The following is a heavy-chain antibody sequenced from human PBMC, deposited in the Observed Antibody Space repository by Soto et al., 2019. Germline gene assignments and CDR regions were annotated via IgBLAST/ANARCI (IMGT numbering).Heavy chain of an antibody. V-gene: IGHV3-30*18. Sequence: LRLSCAASGFTFSSYGMHWVRQAPGKGLEWVAVISYDGSNKYYADSVKGRFTISRDNSKNTLYLQMNSLTAEDTAVYYCAKDRGELPVYYYYGMDVWGQGTTVTVSS. CDR3: AKDRGELPVYYYYGMDV. CDR1: GFTFSSYG. J-gene: IGHJ6*02. CDR2: ISYDGSNK. D-gene: IGHD1-26*01.